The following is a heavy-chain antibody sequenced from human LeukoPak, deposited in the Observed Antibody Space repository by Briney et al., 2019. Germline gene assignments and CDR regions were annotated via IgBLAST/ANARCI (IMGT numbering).Heavy chain of an antibody. CDR1: GFTFSRYA. CDR3: AKDRFGSGGPNWFGP. V-gene: IGHV3-23*01. Sequence: GWSLRLSCAGSGFTFSRYAMSWVRHVPGTRLEWVSAITGSGSEIFSTDSVKGRFTISRNNAKNTLYLQMNNLRAEDTAVYYCAKDRFGSGGPNWFGPWGQGTLVTVSS. CDR2: ITGSGSEI. D-gene: IGHD3-10*01. J-gene: IGHJ5*02.